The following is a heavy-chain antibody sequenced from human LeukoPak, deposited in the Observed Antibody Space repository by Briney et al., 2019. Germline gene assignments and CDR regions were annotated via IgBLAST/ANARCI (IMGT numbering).Heavy chain of an antibody. Sequence: GGSLRLSCAASGFTFSSYAMHWVRQAPGKGLEGVAVISYDGSNKYYADSVKGRFTISRDNSKNTLYLQMNSLRGDDTAVYYCAKRRLGSGWYETSDYWGQGTLVIVSS. V-gene: IGHV3-30*04. D-gene: IGHD6-19*01. CDR2: ISYDGSNK. J-gene: IGHJ4*02. CDR3: AKRRLGSGWYETSDY. CDR1: GFTFSSYA.